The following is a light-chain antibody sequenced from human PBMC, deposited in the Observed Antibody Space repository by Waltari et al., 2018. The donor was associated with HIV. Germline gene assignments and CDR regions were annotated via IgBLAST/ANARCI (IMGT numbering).Light chain of an antibody. V-gene: IGKV1-39*01. CDR2: TAS. CDR1: QNINTY. J-gene: IGKJ3*01. Sequence: DIQMTQSPSSLSASVGDRVTITCRASQNINTYLNWYQQKPGRPPKLLIYTASSLQSGVPSRFSGSGSGTDFTLTINSLQPGDFATYYCQQSYNIPLTFGPGTTV. CDR3: QQSYNIPLT.